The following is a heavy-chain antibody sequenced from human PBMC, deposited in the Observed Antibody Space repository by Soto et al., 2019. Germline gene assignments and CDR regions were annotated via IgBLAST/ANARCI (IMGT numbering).Heavy chain of an antibody. V-gene: IGHV3-53*01. D-gene: IGHD5-12*01. CDR1: GFSVTANY. CDR2: IYSGDST. J-gene: IGHJ4*02. CDR3: HGYGY. Sequence: DVQVVESGGGLIQPGGSLRLSCEVSGFSVTANYMSWVRQAPGKGLEWVSVIYSGDSTYYIDSVKGRFSISRDISKNTLYLKMNSLRAEDTAVYYCHGYGYWGQGTLVTVSS.